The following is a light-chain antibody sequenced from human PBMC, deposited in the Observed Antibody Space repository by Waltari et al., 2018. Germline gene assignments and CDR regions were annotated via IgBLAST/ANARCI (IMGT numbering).Light chain of an antibody. CDR1: SSDVGGYNY. CDR2: DVS. Sequence: QSALTQPRSVSGSPGQSVTLSCTGTSSDVGGYNYVSWHQQHPGKAPKLMIYDVSKRPSGVPDRFSGSKSGNTASLTISGLQAEDEADYYCCSYAGSYTWVFGGGTKLTVL. V-gene: IGLV2-11*01. CDR3: CSYAGSYTWV. J-gene: IGLJ3*02.